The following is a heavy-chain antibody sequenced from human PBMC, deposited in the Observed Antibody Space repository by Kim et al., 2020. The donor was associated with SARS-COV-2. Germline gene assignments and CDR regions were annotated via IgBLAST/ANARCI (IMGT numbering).Heavy chain of an antibody. CDR3: ARSRWANF. CDR1: EFTFSTYW. J-gene: IGHJ3*01. D-gene: IGHD1-26*01. V-gene: IGHV3-7*01. Sequence: GGSLRLSCAASEFTFSTYWMTWVRQAPGKGLEWVANIKYDGSEKNYVDSVKGRFTISRDNAKSSLYLQMNSLRAEDTAVYYCARSRWANFWGQGTMVTVSS. CDR2: IKYDGSEK.